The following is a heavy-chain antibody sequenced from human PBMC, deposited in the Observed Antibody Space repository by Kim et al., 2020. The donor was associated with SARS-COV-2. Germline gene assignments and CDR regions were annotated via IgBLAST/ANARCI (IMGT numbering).Heavy chain of an antibody. Sequence: GGSLRLSCAASGFTFSSYWMHWVRQAPGKGLVWVANINSDGGTTSYADSVKGRFTISRDNAKSTLYLQMNSLRAEDTAVYYCASRRYSGTYYYFDYWGQGTLVTVSS. V-gene: IGHV3-74*01. CDR2: INSDGGTT. CDR1: GFTFSSYW. CDR3: ASRRYSGTYYYFDY. D-gene: IGHD1-26*01. J-gene: IGHJ4*02.